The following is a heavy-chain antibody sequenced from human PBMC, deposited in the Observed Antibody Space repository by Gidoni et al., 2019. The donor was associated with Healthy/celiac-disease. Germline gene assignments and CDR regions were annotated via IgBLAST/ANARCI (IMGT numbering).Heavy chain of an antibody. CDR3: ARATVMPEYYFDY. V-gene: IGHV1-69*01. CDR1: GGTFSSYA. D-gene: IGHD4-17*01. CDR2: ISPICGTA. Sequence: QLQLVQSGAEVKKPGSSVTVACYASGGTFSSYAISWVRQAPGQGLAWMGGISPICGTANYAQKFQGRVTITADESTSTAYMELSSLRSEDTAVYYCARATVMPEYYFDYWGQGTLVTVSS. J-gene: IGHJ4*02.